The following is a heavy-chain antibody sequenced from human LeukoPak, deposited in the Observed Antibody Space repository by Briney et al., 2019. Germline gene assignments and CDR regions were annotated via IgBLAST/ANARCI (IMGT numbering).Heavy chain of an antibody. J-gene: IGHJ3*02. CDR2: INTAGVT. CDR1: GFTFSNYD. V-gene: IGHV3-13*04. CDR3: ARVWERAFDI. Sequence: PWGSLRLSCAASGFTFSNYDMHWVRQATGKGLEWVSGINTAGVTYYPVSEKGRSTIARENAKNSLYLQMNSLRAGDTAVYYCARVWERAFDIWGQGTMVTVSS. D-gene: IGHD1-26*01.